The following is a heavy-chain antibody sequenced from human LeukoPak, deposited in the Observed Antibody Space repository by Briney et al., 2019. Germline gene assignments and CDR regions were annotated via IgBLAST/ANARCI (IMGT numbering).Heavy chain of an antibody. D-gene: IGHD2-2*01. CDR1: GGSISSYY. V-gene: IGHV4-59*01. Sequence: SETLSLTCTVSGGSISSYYGSWIRQPPGKGLEWIGYIYYSGSTNYNPSLKSRVTISVDTSKNQFSLKLSSVTAADTAVYYCARLPVVPAAPFDYWGQGTLVTVSS. CDR2: IYYSGST. CDR3: ARLPVVPAAPFDY. J-gene: IGHJ4*02.